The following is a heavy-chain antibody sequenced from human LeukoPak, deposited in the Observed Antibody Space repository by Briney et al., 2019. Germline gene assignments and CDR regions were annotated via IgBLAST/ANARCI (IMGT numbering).Heavy chain of an antibody. J-gene: IGHJ6*03. CDR2: ISSSGSTI. CDR1: GFTFSSYE. CDR3: ARVSVATIWQDYYYYMDV. V-gene: IGHV3-48*03. Sequence: GGSLRLSCAASGFTFSSYEMNWVRQAPGKGLEWVSYISSSGSTIYYADSVKGRFTISRDNAKNSLYLQMNSLRAEDTAVYYCARVSVATIWQDYYYYMDVWGKGTTVTISS. D-gene: IGHD5-12*01.